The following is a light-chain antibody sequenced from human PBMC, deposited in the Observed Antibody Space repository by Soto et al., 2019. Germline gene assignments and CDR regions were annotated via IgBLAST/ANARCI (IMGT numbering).Light chain of an antibody. V-gene: IGLV2-23*01. CDR2: EGS. Sequence: QSALTQPASVSGSPGQSITISCTGTSSDVGSYNLVSWYQQHPGKAPNLMIYEGSKGPSGVSNRFSGSKSGNAASLPISGLQAEDEADYYCCSYAGSSTVVFGGGTKVTVL. CDR3: CSYAGSSTVV. J-gene: IGLJ2*01. CDR1: SSDVGSYNL.